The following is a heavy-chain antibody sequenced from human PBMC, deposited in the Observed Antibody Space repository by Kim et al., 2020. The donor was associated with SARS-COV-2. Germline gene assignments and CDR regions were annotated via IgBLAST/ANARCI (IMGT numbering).Heavy chain of an antibody. Sequence: ASVKVSCKASGYTFTNYAIHWVRQAPGQGLEWVGWMSSNTGTPAYAPGFTDRFVFSLDTSVSTAYLQISSLKAEDTAVYYCARDGGSGWYRLVWGQGTTVIVSS. CDR2: MSSNTGTP. CDR3: ARDGGSGWYRLV. V-gene: IGHV7-4-1*02. J-gene: IGHJ6*02. CDR1: GYTFTNYA. D-gene: IGHD6-19*01.